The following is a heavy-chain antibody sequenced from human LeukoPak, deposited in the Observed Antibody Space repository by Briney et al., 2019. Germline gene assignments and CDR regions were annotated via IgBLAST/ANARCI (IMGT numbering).Heavy chain of an antibody. CDR3: ARVGMGETTVTTSGY. V-gene: IGHV4-31*03. CDR1: GGSISSGGYY. CDR2: IYYSGST. Sequence: PSQTLSLTCTVSGGSISSGGYYWSWIRQHPGKGLEWIGYIYYSGSTYYNPSLKSRVTISVDTSKNQFSLKLSSVTAADTAVYYCARVGMGETTVTTSGYWGQGNLVTVSS. J-gene: IGHJ4*02. D-gene: IGHD4-17*01.